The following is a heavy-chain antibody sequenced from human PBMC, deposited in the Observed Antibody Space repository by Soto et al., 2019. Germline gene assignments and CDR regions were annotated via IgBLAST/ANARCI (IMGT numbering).Heavy chain of an antibody. CDR1: GFTFSRHS. CDR3: ARASVIDTGDALDF. CDR2: ISGTGTFI. D-gene: IGHD2-21*01. V-gene: IGHV3-21*06. J-gene: IGHJ3*01. Sequence: EVQLVESGGGLVKPGGSLRLSCAASGFTFSRHSMNWVRQAPGKGLEWVSSISGTGTFIYYSDSVKGRFTISRDDAKSSLYLQMNSLTSEDTAVYFCARASVIDTGDALDFWGPGTMVTVS.